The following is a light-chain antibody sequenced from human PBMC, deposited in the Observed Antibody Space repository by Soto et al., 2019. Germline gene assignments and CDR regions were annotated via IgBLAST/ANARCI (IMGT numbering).Light chain of an antibody. J-gene: IGKJ1*01. V-gene: IGKV3-15*01. CDR3: QQYNNWPPWT. CDR2: GAS. CDR1: QSVSSN. Sequence: EIVMTQSPATLSVSPGERATLSCRASQSVSSNLAWYQQKPGQAPRLLIYGASTRATGIPARFSGSGSGTEFTLTISSLQCGDFTVYDCQQYNNWPPWTFGQGTKVEIK.